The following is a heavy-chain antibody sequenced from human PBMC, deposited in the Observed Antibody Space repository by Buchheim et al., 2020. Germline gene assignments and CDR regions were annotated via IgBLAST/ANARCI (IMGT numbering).Heavy chain of an antibody. Sequence: QVQLQESGPGQVKPSETLSLTCTVSGGSVTSGSNYWSWIRQPPGKGLEWIGYIYYSGSKNYHPSLKSRVTISVNTTKNQFILKLSSVTAADTAVYYCARETRQGVTAIVDYWGQGTL. J-gene: IGHJ4*02. V-gene: IGHV4-61*01. CDR3: ARETRQGVTAIVDY. CDR2: IYYSGSK. D-gene: IGHD2-21*02. CDR1: GGSVTSGSNY.